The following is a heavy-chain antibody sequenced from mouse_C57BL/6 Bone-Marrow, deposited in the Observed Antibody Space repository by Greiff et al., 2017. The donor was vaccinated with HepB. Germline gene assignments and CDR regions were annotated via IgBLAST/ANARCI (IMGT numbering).Heavy chain of an antibody. D-gene: IGHD3-2*02. CDR2: ISDGGSYT. V-gene: IGHV5-4*03. CDR1: GFTFSSYA. Sequence: DVMLVESGGGLVKPGGSLKLSCAASGFTFSSYAMSWVRQTPEKRLEWVATISDGGSYTYYPDNVKGRFTISRDNAKNNLYLQMSHLKSEDTAMYYCARASSGYAWFAYWGQGTLVTVSA. J-gene: IGHJ3*01. CDR3: ARASSGYAWFAY.